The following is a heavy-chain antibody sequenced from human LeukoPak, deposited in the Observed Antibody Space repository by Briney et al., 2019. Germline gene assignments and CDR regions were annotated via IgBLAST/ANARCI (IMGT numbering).Heavy chain of an antibody. V-gene: IGHV1-18*01. CDR2: ISAYNGNT. D-gene: IGHD3-22*01. Sequence: ASVKVSCKASGGTFSSYAISWVRQAPGQGLEWMGWISAYNGNTNYAQKLQGRVTMTTDTSTSTAYMELRSLRSDDTAVYYCARVVDYYDSSGASDYWGQGTLVTVSS. CDR1: GGTFSSYA. J-gene: IGHJ4*02. CDR3: ARVVDYYDSSGASDY.